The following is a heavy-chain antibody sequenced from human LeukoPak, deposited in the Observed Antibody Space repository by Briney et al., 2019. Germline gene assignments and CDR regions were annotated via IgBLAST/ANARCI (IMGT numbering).Heavy chain of an antibody. D-gene: IGHD6-13*01. J-gene: IGHJ5*02. CDR3: ARGRGKSYSSSWYYWFDP. V-gene: IGHV4-34*01. CDR1: GGSFSGYY. CDR2: INHSGST. Sequence: KPSETLSLTCAVYGGSFSGYYWSWIRQPPGKGLEWIGEINHSGSTNYNPSLKSRVTISVDTSKNQFSLKLSSVTAADTAVYYCARGRGKSYSSSWYYWFDPWVQGTLVTVSS.